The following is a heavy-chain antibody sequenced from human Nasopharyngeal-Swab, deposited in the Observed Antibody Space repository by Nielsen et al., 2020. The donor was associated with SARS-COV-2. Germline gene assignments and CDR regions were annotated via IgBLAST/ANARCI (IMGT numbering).Heavy chain of an antibody. Sequence: GESLKISCAASGFTFSSFGMHWVRQAPGKGLEWVAFIAHDASNEYYGDSVKGRFSISRDDAMNSLYLQMNSLRAEDTAVYYCATNNDYRFENWGQGTLVSVSS. CDR2: IAHDASNE. D-gene: IGHD4-11*01. J-gene: IGHJ4*02. CDR3: ATNNDYRFEN. CDR1: GFTFSSFG. V-gene: IGHV3-30*03.